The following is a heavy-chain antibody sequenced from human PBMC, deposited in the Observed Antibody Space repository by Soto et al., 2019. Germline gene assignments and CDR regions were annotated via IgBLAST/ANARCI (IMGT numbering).Heavy chain of an antibody. Sequence: SQTLSLTCAVSGDSVSTNSAAWNWIRQSPSRGLEWLGRTYYRSKWYNDYAVSVKSRININADTSKNQISLQLNSVTPEDTAVYYCARAGPDYYYYGLDVRGQGTTVTV. J-gene: IGHJ6*02. CDR2: TYYRSKWYN. V-gene: IGHV6-1*01. CDR3: ARAGPDYYYYGLDV. D-gene: IGHD3-10*01. CDR1: GDSVSTNSAA.